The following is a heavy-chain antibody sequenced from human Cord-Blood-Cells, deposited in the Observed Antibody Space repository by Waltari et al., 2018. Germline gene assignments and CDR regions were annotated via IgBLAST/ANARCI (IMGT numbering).Heavy chain of an antibody. V-gene: IGHV3-23*01. CDR3: AKGRAKSSSTPLV. CDR2: ISGSGGST. J-gene: IGHJ6*02. Sequence: EVQLLESGGGLVQPGGSLRLSCAASGFTFSSYAMSWVRQAPGKGLEWVSAISGSGGSTYDPDSVKCRFTISRDNSKNTLYLQMNSLRAEDTAVYYCAKGRAKSSSTPLVWGQGTTVTVSS. D-gene: IGHD6-13*01. CDR1: GFTFSSYA.